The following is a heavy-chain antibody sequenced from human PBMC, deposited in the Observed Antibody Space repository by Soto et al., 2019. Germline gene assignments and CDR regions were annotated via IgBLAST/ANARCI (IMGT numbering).Heavy chain of an antibody. D-gene: IGHD5-12*01. Sequence: SETLSLTCAFSCVSIISYYWSWIRQPPGKGLEWIGYNYYSGTTNYNPSLKSRVTISVDTSKNQFSLRLTSVTAADTAVYYCVREAYIGYGHAIDHWGQGTLVTVSS. CDR3: VREAYIGYGHAIDH. CDR1: CVSIISYY. J-gene: IGHJ4*02. V-gene: IGHV4-59*01. CDR2: NYYSGTT.